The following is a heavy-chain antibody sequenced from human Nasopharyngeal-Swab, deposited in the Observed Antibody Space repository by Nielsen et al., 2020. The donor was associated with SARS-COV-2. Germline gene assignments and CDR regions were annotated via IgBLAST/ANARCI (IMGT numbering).Heavy chain of an antibody. CDR1: GFTFSSYA. J-gene: IGHJ6*02. V-gene: IGHV3-23*01. Sequence: GESLKISCAASGFTFSSYAMSWVRQAPGKGLGWVSAISGSGGSTYYADSVKGRFTISRDNSKNTLYLQMNSLRAEDTAVYYCAKDRAYDLRQWPVRGPGNYYYGMDVWGQGTTVTVSS. D-gene: IGHD6-19*01. CDR2: ISGSGGST. CDR3: AKDRAYDLRQWPVRGPGNYYYGMDV.